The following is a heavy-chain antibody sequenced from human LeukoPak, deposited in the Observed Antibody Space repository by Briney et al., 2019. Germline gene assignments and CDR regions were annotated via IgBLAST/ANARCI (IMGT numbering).Heavy chain of an antibody. D-gene: IGHD4-17*01. CDR2: IYTSGST. Sequence: SETLSLTCTVSGGSISSYYWSWIRQPAGKGLEWIGRIYTSGSTNYNPSLKSRVTMSVDTSKNQYSLKLSPVTAADTAVYYCARRQDYGDYDYFDYWGQGTLVTVSS. CDR3: ARRQDYGDYDYFDY. CDR1: GGSISSYY. J-gene: IGHJ4*02. V-gene: IGHV4-4*07.